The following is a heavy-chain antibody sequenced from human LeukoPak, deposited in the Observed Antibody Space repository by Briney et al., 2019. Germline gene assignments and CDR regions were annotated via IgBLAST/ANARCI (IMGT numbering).Heavy chain of an antibody. V-gene: IGHV3-23*01. Sequence: GGSLRLSCAASGFTFSSYAMSWVRQAPGKGLEWVSAISGSGGSTYYADSVKGRFTISRDNSKNTLYLQMNSLRAEDTAVYYWAKVESYRPWYDMYVGGKVITVTVSS. CDR2: ISGSGGST. CDR1: GFTFSSYA. J-gene: IGHJ6*03. D-gene: IGHD1-26*01. CDR3: AKVESYRPWYDMYV.